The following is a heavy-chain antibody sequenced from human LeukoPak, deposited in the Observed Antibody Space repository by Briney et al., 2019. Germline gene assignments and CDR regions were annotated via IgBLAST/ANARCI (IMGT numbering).Heavy chain of an antibody. CDR3: ARNIGYCSSTSCYSVHFDY. V-gene: IGHV4-39*07. CDR2: IYYSGST. J-gene: IGHJ4*02. Sequence: SETLSLTCTVSGGSISSSSYYWGWIRQPPGKGLEWIGSIYYSGSTYYNPSLESRVTISVDTSKNQFSLKLSSVTAADTAVYYCARNIGYCSSTSCYSVHFDYWGQGTLVTVSS. CDR1: GGSISSSSYY. D-gene: IGHD2-2*01.